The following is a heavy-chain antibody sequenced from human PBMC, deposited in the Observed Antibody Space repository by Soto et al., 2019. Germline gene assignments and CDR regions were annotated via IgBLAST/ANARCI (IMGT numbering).Heavy chain of an antibody. CDR2: IYYSGST. CDR3: ARGHSSSWYQNWFDP. CDR1: GGSISSGGYY. Sequence: QVQLQESGPGLVKPSQTLSLTCTVSGGSISSGGYYWSWIRQHPGKGLEWIGYIYYSGSTYYNPSLKGRVTISVDTSKNQFSLKLSSVTAADTAVYYCARGHSSSWYQNWFDPWGQGTLVTVSS. D-gene: IGHD6-13*01. V-gene: IGHV4-31*03. J-gene: IGHJ5*02.